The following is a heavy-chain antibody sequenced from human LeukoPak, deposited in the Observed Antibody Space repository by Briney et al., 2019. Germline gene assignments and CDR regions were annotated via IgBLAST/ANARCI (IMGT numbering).Heavy chain of an antibody. Sequence: GASVKVSCKPTGYTFTGYYLHWLRQAPGQGFEWLGWINPNTGATMSAQKFQGRVTMTRDTSIDTAYMELSRLTSDDTAVYYCARDRVGSGWPRPYYFEKWGQGTLSTVSS. V-gene: IGHV1-2*02. CDR1: GYTFTGYY. CDR3: ARDRVGSGWPRPYYFEK. CDR2: INPNTGAT. D-gene: IGHD6-19*01. J-gene: IGHJ4*02.